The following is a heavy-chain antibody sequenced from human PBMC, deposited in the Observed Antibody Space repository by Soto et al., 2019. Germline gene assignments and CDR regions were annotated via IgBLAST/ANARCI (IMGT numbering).Heavy chain of an antibody. CDR3: ARANFGVVILDY. V-gene: IGHV1-3*01. J-gene: IGHJ4*02. CDR1: GYTFTSYA. D-gene: IGHD3-3*01. CDR2: INAGNGNT. Sequence: QVQLVQAGAEVKKPGASVKVSCKASGYTFTSYAMHWVRQDPGQRLEWMGWINAGNGNTKYSQKFQGRVTITRDTSASTAYMELSSLSSEDTAEYYCARANFGVVILDYWGQGTLVTVSS.